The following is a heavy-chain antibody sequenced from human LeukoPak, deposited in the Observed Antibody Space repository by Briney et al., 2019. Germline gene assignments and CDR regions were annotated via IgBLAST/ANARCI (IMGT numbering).Heavy chain of an antibody. J-gene: IGHJ4*02. D-gene: IGHD5-12*01. V-gene: IGHV4-59*08. CDR3: ARTGHIVATIFDY. Sequence: GSLRLSCAASGFTFSGHNMNWVRQAPGKGLEWIGYIYYSGSTNYNPSLKSRVTISVDTSKNQFSLKLSSVTAADTAVYYCARTGHIVATIFDYWGQGTLVTVSS. CDR2: IYYSGST. CDR1: GFTFSGHN.